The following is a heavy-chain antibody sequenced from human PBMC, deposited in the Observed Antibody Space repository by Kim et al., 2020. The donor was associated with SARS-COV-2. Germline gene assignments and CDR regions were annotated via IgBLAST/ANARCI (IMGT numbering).Heavy chain of an antibody. CDR3: ARGLRSYYDSSGYYDY. Sequence: SETLSLTCAVYGGSFSGYYWSWIRQPPGKGLEWIGEINHSGSTNYNPSLKSRVTISVDTSKNQFSLKLSSVTAADTAVYYCARGLRSYYDSSGYYDYWGQGTLVTVSS. CDR1: GGSFSGYY. CDR2: INHSGST. V-gene: IGHV4-34*01. J-gene: IGHJ4*02. D-gene: IGHD3-22*01.